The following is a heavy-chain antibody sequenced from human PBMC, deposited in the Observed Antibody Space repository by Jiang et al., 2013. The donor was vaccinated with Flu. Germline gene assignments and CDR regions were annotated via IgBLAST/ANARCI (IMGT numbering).Heavy chain of an antibody. J-gene: IGHJ3*02. CDR3: AKDSDRAPFDI. D-gene: IGHD3-16*02. V-gene: IGHV3-43*02. CDR2: IVGDGDST. Sequence: HWVRQVPGKSLEWLCLIVGDGDSTNSAGSVKGRFTISRDNSKNSLFLQMNSLRSEDTALYYCAKDSDRAPFDIWGQGTMVTVSS.